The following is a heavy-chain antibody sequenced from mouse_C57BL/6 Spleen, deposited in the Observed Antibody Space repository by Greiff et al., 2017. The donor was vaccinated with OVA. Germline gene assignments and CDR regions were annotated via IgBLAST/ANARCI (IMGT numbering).Heavy chain of an antibody. D-gene: IGHD1-1*01. J-gene: IGHJ2*01. CDR3: ARKKDYGSSYDY. V-gene: IGHV1-50*01. CDR1: GYTFTSYW. CDR2: IDPADSYT. Sequence: VQLQQPGAELVKPGASVKLSCKASGYTFTSYWMQWVKQRPGQGLEWIGEIDPADSYTNYNQKFKGKATLTVDTSSSTAYMQLSSLTSEDSAVYYCARKKDYGSSYDYWGQGTTLTVSS.